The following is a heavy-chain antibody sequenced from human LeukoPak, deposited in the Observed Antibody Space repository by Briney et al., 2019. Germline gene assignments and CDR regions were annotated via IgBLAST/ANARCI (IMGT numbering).Heavy chain of an antibody. CDR2: ISYDGSNK. CDR1: GFTFSSYA. J-gene: IGHJ6*02. CDR3: AREAVGPITGMDV. V-gene: IGHV3-30-3*01. Sequence: GGSLRLSCAASGFTFSSYAMHWVRQAPGKGLEWVAVISYDGSNKCYADSVKGRLTISRDNSKNTLYLQMNSLRAEDTAVYYCAREAVGPITGMDVWGQGTTVTVSS. D-gene: IGHD1-14*01.